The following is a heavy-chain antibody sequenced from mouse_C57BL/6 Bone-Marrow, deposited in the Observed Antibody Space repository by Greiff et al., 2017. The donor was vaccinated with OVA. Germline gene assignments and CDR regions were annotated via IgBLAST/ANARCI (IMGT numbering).Heavy chain of an antibody. CDR2: IYPRSGNT. J-gene: IGHJ2*01. CDR1: GYTFTSYG. V-gene: IGHV1-81*01. CDR3: AGLNWADYFDY. Sequence: QVHVKQSGAELARPGASVKLSCKASGYTFTSYGISWVKQRPGQGLEWIGEIYPRSGNTYYNEKFKGKATLTADKSSSTAYMELRSLTSEDSAVYFCAGLNWADYFDYWGQGTTLTVSS. D-gene: IGHD4-1*01.